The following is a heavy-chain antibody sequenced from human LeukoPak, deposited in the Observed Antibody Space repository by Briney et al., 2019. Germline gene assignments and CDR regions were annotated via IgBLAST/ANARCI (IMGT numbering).Heavy chain of an antibody. CDR3: ARTLRDYYYDSRGYLGDFDY. CDR1: GFSISTSGMC. Sequence: SGPALVKPTQTLTLTCTFSGFSISTSGMCVSWIRQPPGKALEWLALIDWDDDKYYSTSLKTRLTISKDTSKNQVVLTMTNMDPLDTATYYCARTLRDYYYDSRGYLGDFDYWGQGTLVTVSS. J-gene: IGHJ4*02. D-gene: IGHD3-22*01. CDR2: IDWDDDK. V-gene: IGHV2-70*01.